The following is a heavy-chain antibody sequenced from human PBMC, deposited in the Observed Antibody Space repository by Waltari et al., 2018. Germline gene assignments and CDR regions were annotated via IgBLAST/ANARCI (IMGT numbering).Heavy chain of an antibody. V-gene: IGHV3-7*01. CDR1: GFSCSSYW. Sequence: EVQLVESGGGLVQPGGCLRLSCAVSGFSCSSYWMSWVRQATGKGLGWVAKETPVGGYKHYVDSVKGRFTMSRDNAKNSVYLQMNSLRVEDTAVYYCVRWRWEQSEFDYWGQGTLVTVSS. D-gene: IGHD1-26*01. J-gene: IGHJ4*02. CDR2: ETPVGGYK. CDR3: VRWRWEQSEFDY.